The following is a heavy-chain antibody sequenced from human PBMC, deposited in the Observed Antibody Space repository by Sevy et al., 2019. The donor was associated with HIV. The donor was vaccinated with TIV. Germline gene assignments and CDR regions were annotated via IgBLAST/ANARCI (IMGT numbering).Heavy chain of an antibody. CDR1: GFSFSSYG. D-gene: IGHD2-15*01. CDR3: AKDSSYCSGGSCYSEYLQH. J-gene: IGHJ1*01. Sequence: GGSLRLSCAASGFSFSSYGMHWVRQAPGRGLEWVAVISYDGSNKDYADSVKGRFTISRDNYKNTLYLQMNSLRAEDTAVYYCAKDSSYCSGGSCYSEYLQHWGQSTLVTVSS. CDR2: ISYDGSNK. V-gene: IGHV3-30*18.